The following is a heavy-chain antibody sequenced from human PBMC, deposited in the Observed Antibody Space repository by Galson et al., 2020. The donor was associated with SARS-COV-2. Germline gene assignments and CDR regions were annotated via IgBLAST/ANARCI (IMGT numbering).Heavy chain of an antibody. D-gene: IGHD3-10*01. CDR1: GFTFSSYA. Sequence: GESLKISCAASGFTFSSYAMSWVRQAPGKGLEWVSAISGSGGSTYYADSVKGRFTISRDNSKNTLYLQMNSLRAEDTAVYYCAKNMVRGVPYYYGMDVWGQGTTVTVSS. V-gene: IGHV3-23*01. CDR3: AKNMVRGVPYYYGMDV. J-gene: IGHJ6*02. CDR2: ISGSGGST.